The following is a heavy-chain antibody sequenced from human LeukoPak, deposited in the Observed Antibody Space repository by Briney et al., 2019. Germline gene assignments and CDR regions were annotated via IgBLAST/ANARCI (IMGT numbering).Heavy chain of an antibody. J-gene: IGHJ6*03. CDR3: ARTTNSYYYYYYIDV. CDR1: GYTFNSSG. D-gene: IGHD1-26*01. CDR2: INAYNDNT. V-gene: IGHV1-18*01. Sequence: ASVKVSCKASGYTFNSSGISWVRQAPGQGLEWMGWINAYNDNTKYAEKLQGRVTMTTDTSTSTAYMELRSLRSDDTAVYYCARTTNSYYYYYYIDVWGKGTTVTVSS.